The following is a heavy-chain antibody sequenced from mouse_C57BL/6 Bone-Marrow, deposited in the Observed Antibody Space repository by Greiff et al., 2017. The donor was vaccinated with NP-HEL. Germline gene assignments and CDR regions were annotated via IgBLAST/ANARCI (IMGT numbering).Heavy chain of an antibody. CDR1: GFTFSSYG. J-gene: IGHJ4*01. Sequence: EVHLVESGGDLVKPGGSLKLSCAASGFTFSSYGMSWVRQTPDKRLEWVATISSGGSYTYYPDSGKGRFTISRDNAKNTLYLQMSSLKSEDTAMYYCARHVLRGGNYAMDYWGQGTSVTVSS. CDR3: ARHVLRGGNYAMDY. V-gene: IGHV5-6*01. CDR2: ISSGGSYT.